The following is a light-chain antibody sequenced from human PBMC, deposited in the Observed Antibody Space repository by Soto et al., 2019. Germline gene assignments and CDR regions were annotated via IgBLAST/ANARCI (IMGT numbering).Light chain of an antibody. CDR3: QQSYPTPWA. J-gene: IGKJ1*01. CDR1: QNIASY. V-gene: IGKV1-9*01. Sequence: DIQLTQSPAFLSASVGDRVTITCRASQNIASYLAWFQQKPGKAPELLILAASTLRSGVPSRFSGSGSGTEYTLTISSLQPEDFATYYCQQSYPTPWAFGQGTRVEIK. CDR2: AAS.